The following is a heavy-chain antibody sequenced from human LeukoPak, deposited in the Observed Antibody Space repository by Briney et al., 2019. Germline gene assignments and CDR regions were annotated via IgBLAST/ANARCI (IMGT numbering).Heavy chain of an antibody. D-gene: IGHD3-10*01. CDR1: GFTFSSYW. CDR2: IKQDGSEK. CDR3: AREEGSGMYYYYHYMDV. V-gene: IGHV3-7*01. J-gene: IGHJ6*03. Sequence: GGSLRLSCAASGFTFSSYWMSWVRQAPGKGLEWVANIKQDGSEKYYVDSVKGRFTISRDNAKNSLYLQMNSLRAEDTAVYYCAREEGSGMYYYYHYMDVWGKGTTVTVSS.